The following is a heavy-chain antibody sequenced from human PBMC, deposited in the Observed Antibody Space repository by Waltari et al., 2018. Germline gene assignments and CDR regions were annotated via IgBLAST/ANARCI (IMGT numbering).Heavy chain of an antibody. CDR1: GGSFSGYY. CDR3: ARGGRFWSGYYTYYYYYMDV. D-gene: IGHD3-3*01. Sequence: QVQLQQWGAGLLKPSETLSLTCAVYGGSFSGYYWSWIRQPPGKGLEWIGEINHSGSTNYNPSLKSRVTISVYTSKNQFSLKLSSVTAAYTAVYYCARGGRFWSGYYTYYYYYMDVWGKGTTVTISS. CDR2: INHSGST. V-gene: IGHV4-34*01. J-gene: IGHJ6*03.